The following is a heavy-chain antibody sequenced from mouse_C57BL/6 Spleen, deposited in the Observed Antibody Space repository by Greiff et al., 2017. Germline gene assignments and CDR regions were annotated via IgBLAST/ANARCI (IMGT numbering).Heavy chain of an antibody. J-gene: IGHJ3*01. D-gene: IGHD3-3*01. Sequence: VQLQQSGPELVKPGASVKISCKASGYTFTDYYMNWVKQSHGKSLEWIGDINPNNGGTSYNQKFKGKATLTVDKSSSTAYMELRSLTSEDSAVYYCARWGRGAYWGQGTLVTVSA. V-gene: IGHV1-26*01. CDR2: INPNNGGT. CDR3: ARWGRGAY. CDR1: GYTFTDYY.